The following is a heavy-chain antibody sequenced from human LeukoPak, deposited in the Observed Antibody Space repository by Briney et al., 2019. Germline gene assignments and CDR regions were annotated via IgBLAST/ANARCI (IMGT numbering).Heavy chain of an antibody. CDR1: GFSFREHW. D-gene: IGHD5-12*01. CDR3: TRGDRGYAESLY. Sequence: GGSLRLSCTVSGFSFREHWMSWVRQAPGKGLKWVGNIKEDGNEDYYVDSVEGRFVIFRDNAKNSLYLQMHSLRAEDTAVYYCTRGDRGYAESLYWGRGTLVTVSS. CDR2: IKEDGNED. V-gene: IGHV3-7*02. J-gene: IGHJ4*02.